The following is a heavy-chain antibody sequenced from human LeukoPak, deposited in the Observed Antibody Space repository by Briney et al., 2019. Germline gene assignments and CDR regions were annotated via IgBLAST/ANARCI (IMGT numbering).Heavy chain of an antibody. CDR1: GGSFSGYY. D-gene: IGHD5-18*01. CDR2: TNHSGST. CDR3: ARGYSYGFYYFDY. J-gene: IGHJ4*02. Sequence: PSETLSLTCAVYGGSFSGYYWSWIRQPPGKGLEWIGETNHSGSTNYNPSLKSRVTISVDTSKNQFSLKLSSVTAADTAVYYCARGYSYGFYYFDYWGQGTLVTVSS. V-gene: IGHV4-34*01.